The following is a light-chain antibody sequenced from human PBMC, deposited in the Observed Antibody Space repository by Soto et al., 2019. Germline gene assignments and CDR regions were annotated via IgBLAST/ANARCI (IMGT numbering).Light chain of an antibody. J-gene: IGLJ2*01. V-gene: IGLV2-11*01. CDR3: SSYAGSYTLV. CDR1: SNDVGGYNY. CDR2: DVS. Sequence: QSALTQPRSVSGSPGQSVTISCTGTSNDVGGYNYVSWYQQHPGKVPKLFIYDVSRQPSGVPDRFSGSKSGNTASLTISGLQAEDEADYYCSSYAGSYTLVFGGGTKLPVL.